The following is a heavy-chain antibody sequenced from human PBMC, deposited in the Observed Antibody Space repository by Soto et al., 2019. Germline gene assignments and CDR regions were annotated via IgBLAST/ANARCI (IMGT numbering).Heavy chain of an antibody. D-gene: IGHD6-13*01. CDR3: ARWYSSSPDY. CDR1: GGSISSGGYY. CDR2: IYYSGST. J-gene: IGHJ4*02. V-gene: IGHV4-31*03. Sequence: SETLSLTCTVSGGSISSGGYYWSWIRQHPGKGLEWIGYIYYSGSTYYNPSLKSRVTISVDTSKNQFSLKLSSVTAADTAVYYCARWYSSSPDYWGQGTLVTVSS.